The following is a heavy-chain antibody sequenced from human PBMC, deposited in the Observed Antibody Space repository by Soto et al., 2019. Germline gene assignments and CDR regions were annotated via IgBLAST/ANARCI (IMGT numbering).Heavy chain of an antibody. V-gene: IGHV3-30*18. Sequence: GGSLRLSCAASGFTFSSYGMHWVRQAPGKGLEWVAVISYDGSNKYYADSVKGRFTISRDNSKNTLYLQMNSLRAEDTAVYYCAKAFEPSGYCSGGSCYWFDYWGQGTLVTVSS. CDR1: GFTFSSYG. D-gene: IGHD2-15*01. CDR3: AKAFEPSGYCSGGSCYWFDY. J-gene: IGHJ4*02. CDR2: ISYDGSNK.